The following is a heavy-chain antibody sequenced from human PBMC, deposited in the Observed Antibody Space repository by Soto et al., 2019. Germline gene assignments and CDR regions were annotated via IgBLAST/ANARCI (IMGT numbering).Heavy chain of an antibody. V-gene: IGHV4-34*01. D-gene: IGHD5-12*01. CDR3: ARSPGIDGYKSYWYFDL. J-gene: IGHJ2*01. CDR2: INHSGST. Sequence: QVQLQQWGAGLLKPSETLSLTCAVYGGSFSGYYWSWIRQPPGKGLEWIGEINHSGSTNYNPSLKSRVTISVDTSKNQFSLKLSSVTAADTAVYYCARSPGIDGYKSYWYFDLWGRGTLVTVPS. CDR1: GGSFSGYY.